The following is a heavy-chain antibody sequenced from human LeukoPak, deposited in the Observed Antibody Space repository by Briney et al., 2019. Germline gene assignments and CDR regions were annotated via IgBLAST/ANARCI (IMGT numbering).Heavy chain of an antibody. J-gene: IGHJ4*02. CDR1: GFTFSNYN. CDR3: ARDLFQAIVGALDY. V-gene: IGHV3-48*04. D-gene: IGHD1-26*01. CDR2: ISSSGSTI. Sequence: GGSLRLSCAASGFTFSNYNMNWVRQAPGKGLEWVSYISSSGSTIYYADSVKGRFTISRDNAKNSLYLQMNSLRAEDTAVYYCARDLFQAIVGALDYWGQGTLVTVSS.